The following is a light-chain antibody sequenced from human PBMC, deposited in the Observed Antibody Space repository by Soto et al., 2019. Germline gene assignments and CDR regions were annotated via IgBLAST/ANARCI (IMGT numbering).Light chain of an antibody. V-gene: IGKV1-39*01. CDR2: AAS. J-gene: IGKJ1*01. CDR3: QQSYSTPPT. Sequence: DIQMTQSPSSLSASVGDRVTITSRASQSISSYLHWYQQKPGKAPQLLIYAASSSQSGVPSRFSVSGSGTDFTLTISCLPGEDFASFYCQQSYSTPPTFGQGTKVDIK. CDR1: QSISSY.